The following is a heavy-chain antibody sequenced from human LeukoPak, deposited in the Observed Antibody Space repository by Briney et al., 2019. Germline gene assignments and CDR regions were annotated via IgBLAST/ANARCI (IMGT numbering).Heavy chain of an antibody. Sequence: ASVKFSCKASEYTFTGYYMHWVRQAPGQGLEWMGWINPNSGGTNYAQKFQGRVTMTRDTSISTLYMELSRLRSDDTAVYYCARAWGSGYYHDWFDPWGQGTLVTVSS. D-gene: IGHD3-22*01. CDR3: ARAWGSGYYHDWFDP. J-gene: IGHJ5*02. CDR1: EYTFTGYY. CDR2: INPNSGGT. V-gene: IGHV1-2*02.